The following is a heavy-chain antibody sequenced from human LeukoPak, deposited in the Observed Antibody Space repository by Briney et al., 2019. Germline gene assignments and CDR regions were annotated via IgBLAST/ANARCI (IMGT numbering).Heavy chain of an antibody. J-gene: IGHJ4*02. CDR2: FDPEDGET. CDR3: ATVTQYSSSSVLGFDY. Sequence: ASVKVSCKVSGYTLTELSMHWVRQAPGKGLEWMGGFDPEDGETIYAQKFQGRVTMTEDTSTDTAYMELSSLRSEDTAVYYCATVTQYSSSSVLGFDYWGQGTLVTVSS. V-gene: IGHV1-24*01. CDR1: GYTLTELS. D-gene: IGHD6-6*01.